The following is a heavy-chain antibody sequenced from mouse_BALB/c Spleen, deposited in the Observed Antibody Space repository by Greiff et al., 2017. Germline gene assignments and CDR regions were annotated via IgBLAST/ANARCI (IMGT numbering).Heavy chain of an antibody. CDR2: IWGDGST. V-gene: IGHV2-6-7*01. CDR1: GFSLTGYG. D-gene: IGHD1-1*02. CDR3: ARDGGYHYYAMDY. Sequence: VKLVESGPGLVAPSQSLSITCTVPGFSLTGYGVNWVRQPPGKGLEWLGMIWGDGSTDYNSALKSRLSISKDNSKSQVFLKMNSLQTDDTARYYCARDGGYHYYAMDYWGQGTSVTVSS. J-gene: IGHJ4*01.